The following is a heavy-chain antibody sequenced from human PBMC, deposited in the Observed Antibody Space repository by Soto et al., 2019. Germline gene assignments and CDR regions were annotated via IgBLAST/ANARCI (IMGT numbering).Heavy chain of an antibody. CDR3: ARTLDYGHMDV. V-gene: IGHV4-4*09. Sequence: SETLSLTCTVAGDSVSTQYSNWIRRPPGRGLEWIGYIYRSGSTKYNPSLKSRLTISVDTSKNQFSLKLSSVTAADTAVYYCARTLDYGHMDVWGKGTTVTVSS. CDR2: IYRSGST. CDR1: GDSVSTQY. D-gene: IGHD3-16*01. J-gene: IGHJ6*03.